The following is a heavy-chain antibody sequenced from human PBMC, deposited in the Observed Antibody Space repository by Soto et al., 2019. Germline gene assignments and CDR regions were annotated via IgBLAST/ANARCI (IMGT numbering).Heavy chain of an antibody. Sequence: SETLSLTCTVSGASIGSTDYYWSWIRQAPGKGLEWIGYVYYTGSTYYNPSLMSRLTISVDTSKNQFSLKLTSVTAAETAVYYCVRTAREGAVAPHWFDRWGQGTQVTVSS. D-gene: IGHD2-21*02. CDR2: VYYTGST. CDR1: GASIGSTDYY. J-gene: IGHJ5*02. V-gene: IGHV4-30-4*01. CDR3: VRTAREGAVAPHWFDR.